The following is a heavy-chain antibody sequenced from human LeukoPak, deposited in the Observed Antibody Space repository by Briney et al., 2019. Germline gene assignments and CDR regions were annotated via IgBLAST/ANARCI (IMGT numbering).Heavy chain of an antibody. Sequence: SETLSLTCTVSGGSISSNSYYWGWIRQPPGKGLQWIGSIFNNGNTHYNPSLKSRVTISVDTSKNQFSLKLSSVTAADTAVYYCARDQGDIVVVPAAMPLRDAFDIWGQGTMVTVSS. CDR3: ARDQGDIVVVPAAMPLRDAFDI. J-gene: IGHJ3*02. CDR2: IFNNGNT. CDR1: GGSISSNSYY. D-gene: IGHD2-2*01. V-gene: IGHV4-39*07.